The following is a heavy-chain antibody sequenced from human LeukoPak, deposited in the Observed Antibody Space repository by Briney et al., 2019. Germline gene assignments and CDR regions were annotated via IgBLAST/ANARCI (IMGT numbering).Heavy chain of an antibody. J-gene: IGHJ5*02. D-gene: IGHD3-10*01. V-gene: IGHV4-30-4*08. Sequence: SQTLSLTCALSGGSISSYYYYWLWLRHPPGKGLEGFAYIHHCGNTYYTPSLKSRFTISVDTYKNQFSLKLSSVTAADTAVYYCARSPLHPNKRIWFGEAARYNWFDPWGQGTLVTVSS. CDR3: ARSPLHPNKRIWFGEAARYNWFDP. CDR2: IHHCGNT. CDR1: GGSISSYYYY.